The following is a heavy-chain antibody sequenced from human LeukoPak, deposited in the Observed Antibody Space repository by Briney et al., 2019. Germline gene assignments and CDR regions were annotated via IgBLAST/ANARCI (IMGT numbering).Heavy chain of an antibody. D-gene: IGHD3-22*01. CDR2: ISGSGGST. Sequence: GGSLRLSCAATRFTFSNYAMSWVRQTPGKGLEWVSLISGSGGSTYYADSVKGRFPIARDNSKNTLYLQMNSLRAEDTALYYCAKDPLRYYDSPGENWFDPWGQGTLVTVSS. CDR3: AKDPLRYYDSPGENWFDP. V-gene: IGHV3-23*01. CDR1: RFTFSNYA. J-gene: IGHJ5*02.